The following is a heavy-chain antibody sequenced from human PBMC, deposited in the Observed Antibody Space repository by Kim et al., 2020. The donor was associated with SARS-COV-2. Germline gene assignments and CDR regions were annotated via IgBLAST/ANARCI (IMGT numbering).Heavy chain of an antibody. Sequence: GGSLRLSCAASGFTFSSYSMNWVRQAPGKGLEWVSSISSSSSYIYYADSVKGRFTISRDNAKNSLYLQMNSLRAEDTAVYYCAPRADILTGYYRWGQGTLVTVSS. D-gene: IGHD3-9*01. CDR2: ISSSSSYI. V-gene: IGHV3-21*01. CDR3: APRADILTGYYR. CDR1: GFTFSSYS. J-gene: IGHJ4*02.